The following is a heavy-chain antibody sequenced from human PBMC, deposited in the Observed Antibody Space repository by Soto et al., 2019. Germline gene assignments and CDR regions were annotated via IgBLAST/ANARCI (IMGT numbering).Heavy chain of an antibody. CDR1: GFSRSNTGVG. Sequence: QITLKESGPTLVKPTQTLTLTCTFSGFSRSNTGVGVAWIRQPPGKALERLAIIYWDYDKRYSPALKSRLTIPTGSPNNSVGRTLATMDPVDTAAYYFACESRRFFDCWGQGTLVPASS. J-gene: IGHJ4*02. V-gene: IGHV2-5*02. CDR2: IYWDYDK. D-gene: IGHD2-2*01. CDR3: ACESRRFFDC.